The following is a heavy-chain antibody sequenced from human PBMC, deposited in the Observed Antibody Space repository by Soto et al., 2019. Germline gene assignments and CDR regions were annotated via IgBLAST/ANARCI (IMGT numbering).Heavy chain of an antibody. D-gene: IGHD1-20*01. Sequence: QVQLVESGGGVVQPGRSLRLSCAASGFTFSTHAMHWFRQAPGKGLECVAIVSFDGSNKYYADSVKGRFTISRDNSKNTLYLQMSGLTPEDTAVYYCARDQTGITTTGGGRIDHWGQGTLVTVS. CDR2: VSFDGSNK. J-gene: IGHJ4*02. CDR1: GFTFSTHA. V-gene: IGHV3-30-3*01. CDR3: ARDQTGITTTGGGRIDH.